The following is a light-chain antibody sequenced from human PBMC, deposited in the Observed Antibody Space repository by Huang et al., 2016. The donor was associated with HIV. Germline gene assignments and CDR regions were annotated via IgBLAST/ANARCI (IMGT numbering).Light chain of an antibody. J-gene: IGKJ1*01. Sequence: EIVLTQSPDTLSVSPGERATLSCRASQTVRTNLAWYKQKPGQAPRLLIYDVSTMATDIPARFTGSGSGTEFTLTISSLQSEDFAVYYCQQYNNWLTFGQGTKVEIK. CDR1: QTVRTN. V-gene: IGKV3-15*01. CDR3: QQYNNWLT. CDR2: DVS.